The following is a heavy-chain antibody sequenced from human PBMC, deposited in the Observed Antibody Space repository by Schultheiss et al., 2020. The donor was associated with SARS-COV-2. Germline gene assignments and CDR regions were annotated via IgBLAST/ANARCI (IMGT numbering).Heavy chain of an antibody. J-gene: IGHJ4*02. Sequence: SETLSLTCTVSGGSISSYYWSWIRQPAGKGLEWIGRIYTSGSTNYNPSLKSRVTISVDTSKNQFSLKLSSVTAADTAVYYCARARRITIFGVVNHFDYWGQGTLVTVSS. CDR2: IYTSGST. D-gene: IGHD3-3*01. V-gene: IGHV4-4*07. CDR1: GGSISSYY. CDR3: ARARRITIFGVVNHFDY.